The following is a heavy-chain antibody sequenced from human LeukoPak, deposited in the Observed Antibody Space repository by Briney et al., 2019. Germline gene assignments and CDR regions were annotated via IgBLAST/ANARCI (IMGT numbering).Heavy chain of an antibody. J-gene: IGHJ6*01. D-gene: IGHD6-19*01. Sequence: SETLSLTCAVYGGSFSGYYWSWIRQPPGKGLEWIGEINHSGSSNYNPSLKSRVTISVDTSKNQFSLKLSSVTAADTAVYYCARDSRTIAVAGYYYYYGMDVWGQGTTVTVSS. CDR1: GGSFSGYY. CDR3: ARDSRTIAVAGYYYYYGMDV. V-gene: IGHV4-34*01. CDR2: INHSGSS.